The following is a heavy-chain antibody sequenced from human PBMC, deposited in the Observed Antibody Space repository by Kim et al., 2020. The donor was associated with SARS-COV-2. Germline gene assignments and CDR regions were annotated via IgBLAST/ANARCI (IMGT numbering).Heavy chain of an antibody. CDR1: GDSVSSGSYY. CDR2: IYYSGST. J-gene: IGHJ3*02. Sequence: SETLSLTCSVSGDSVSSGSYYWSWIRQPPGKGLEWIAYIYYSGSTNYNPSLKSRVTISVDTSKNQFSLKLRSVTAADTAVYSCARVSGSSDAFDIWGQGTMVTVSS. CDR3: ARVSGSSDAFDI. D-gene: IGHD3-10*01. V-gene: IGHV4-61*01.